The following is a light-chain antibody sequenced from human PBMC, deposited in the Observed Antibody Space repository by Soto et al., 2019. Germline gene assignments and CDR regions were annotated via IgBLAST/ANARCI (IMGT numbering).Light chain of an antibody. CDR1: QSISSW. V-gene: IGKV1-5*01. J-gene: IGKJ1*01. CDR3: QQYNSSLTWT. Sequence: IQMTQSPSTLSASVGDRVTITCRASQSISSWLAWYQQKPGKAPKLLIYDASSLESGVPSRFSGSGSGTEFTLTISSLQPDDFATYYCQQYNSSLTWTFGQGTKVDIK. CDR2: DAS.